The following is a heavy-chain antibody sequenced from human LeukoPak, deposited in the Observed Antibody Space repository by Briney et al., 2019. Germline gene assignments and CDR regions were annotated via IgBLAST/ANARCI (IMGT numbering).Heavy chain of an antibody. J-gene: IGHJ4*01. CDR2: IYYSGST. Sequence: PSETLSLTCTVSGGSISSYYWSWIRQPPGKGLEWIGYIYYSGSTNYNPSLKSRVTISVDTSKNQFSLKLSSVTAADTAVYYCARAIAVADPFDYWGHGTLVTVSS. D-gene: IGHD6-19*01. CDR1: GGSISSYY. CDR3: ARAIAVADPFDY. V-gene: IGHV4-59*01.